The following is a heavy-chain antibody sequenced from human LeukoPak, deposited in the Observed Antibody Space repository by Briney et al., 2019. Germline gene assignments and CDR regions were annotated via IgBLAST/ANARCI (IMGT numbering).Heavy chain of an antibody. J-gene: IGHJ4*02. CDR2: INPGGSES. CDR3: ARGPGWLDY. D-gene: IGHD6-19*01. Sequence: PGGSLRLSCTVSGFTFGNYWMSWVRQAPGKGLEWVANINPGGSESYSIDSVKGRFAISRDTAKNSLYLQMNSLRAEDTAVYYCARGPGWLDYWGQGTLVTVSS. CDR1: GFTFGNYW. V-gene: IGHV3-7*01.